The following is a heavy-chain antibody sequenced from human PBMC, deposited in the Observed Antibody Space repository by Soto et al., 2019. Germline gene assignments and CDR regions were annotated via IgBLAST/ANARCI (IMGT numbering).Heavy chain of an antibody. Sequence: LRLSCVASGFTFSDYAMTWVRQAPGKGLEWVATISATGGNIEYTDSLKGRFTISRDNSKNTLYLQLNGLTSDDTAVHYCAKVAGGLGYFDLWGRGTLVTVS. CDR3: AKVAGGLGYFDL. D-gene: IGHD3-16*01. CDR1: GFTFSDYA. CDR2: ISATGGNI. J-gene: IGHJ2*01. V-gene: IGHV3-23*01.